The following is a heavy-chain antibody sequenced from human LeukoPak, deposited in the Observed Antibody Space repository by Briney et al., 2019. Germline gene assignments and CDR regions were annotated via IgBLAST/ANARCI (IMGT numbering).Heavy chain of an antibody. J-gene: IGHJ4*02. Sequence: GRSLRLSCAASGFTFSSYGMHWVRQAPGKGLEWVAVIWYDGSNKYYADSVKGRFTISRDNSKNTLYPQMNSLRAEDTAVYYCARVGTYYDILTGYYNPLDYWGQGTLVTVSS. V-gene: IGHV3-33*01. D-gene: IGHD3-9*01. CDR1: GFTFSSYG. CDR3: ARVGTYYDILTGYYNPLDY. CDR2: IWYDGSNK.